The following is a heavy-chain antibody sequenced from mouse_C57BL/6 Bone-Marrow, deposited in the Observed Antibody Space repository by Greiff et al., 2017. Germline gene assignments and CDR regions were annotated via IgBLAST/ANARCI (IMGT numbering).Heavy chain of an antibody. J-gene: IGHJ1*03. V-gene: IGHV1-50*01. CDR2: IYPSDSYT. CDR3: AGYGSPDC. Sequence: QVQLQQPGAELVKPGASVKLSCKASGYTFTSYWMQWVKQRPGQGLEWIGEIYPSDSYTNYNQKFKGKATLTVDTSSSTAYMQLSSLTSEDSAVSNCAGYGSPDCWGKGTTVTVSS. D-gene: IGHD1-1*01. CDR1: GYTFTSYW.